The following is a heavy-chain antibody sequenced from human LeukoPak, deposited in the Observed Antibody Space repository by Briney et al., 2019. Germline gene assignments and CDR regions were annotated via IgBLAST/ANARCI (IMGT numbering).Heavy chain of an antibody. J-gene: IGHJ4*02. V-gene: IGHV1-46*01. CDR3: ARDQEAFDY. Sequence: ASVKVSCKASGYSFTSNYIHWVRQAPGQGLEWMGMIYPRDGSTSYSQKFQGRVTVTRDTSTSTVHMELSGLRSEDTAVYYCARDQEAFDYWGQGTLVTVSS. CDR2: IYPRDGST. CDR1: GYSFTSNY.